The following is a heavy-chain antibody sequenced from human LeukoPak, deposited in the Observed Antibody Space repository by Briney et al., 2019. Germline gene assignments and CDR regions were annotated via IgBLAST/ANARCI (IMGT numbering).Heavy chain of an antibody. V-gene: IGHV3-11*04. Sequence: GGSLRLSCAASGFTFSDYYMSWIRQAPGKGLEWVSYISNSGSTIHYADSVKGRFTISRDNAKNSLYLQMNSPRAEDTAVYYCARVWGSYAVGYWGQGTLVTVSS. J-gene: IGHJ4*02. D-gene: IGHD3-16*01. CDR3: ARVWGSYAVGY. CDR1: GFTFSDYY. CDR2: ISNSGSTI.